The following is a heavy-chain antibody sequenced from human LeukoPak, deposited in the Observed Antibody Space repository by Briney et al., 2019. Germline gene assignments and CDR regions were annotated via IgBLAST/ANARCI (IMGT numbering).Heavy chain of an antibody. Sequence: GEPLKTSCKASGYPFTSYSIGWVRQLPGKGREWMGIIFPGDSDTTNSPSLQGQATHSADKSISTAYLQWSSLKASDTAMYYWARHYAGVEMATAAVYYYYYMDVWGKGTTVTVSS. J-gene: IGHJ6*03. V-gene: IGHV5-51*01. D-gene: IGHD5-24*01. CDR3: ARHYAGVEMATAAVYYYYYMDV. CDR2: IFPGDSDT. CDR1: GYPFTSYS.